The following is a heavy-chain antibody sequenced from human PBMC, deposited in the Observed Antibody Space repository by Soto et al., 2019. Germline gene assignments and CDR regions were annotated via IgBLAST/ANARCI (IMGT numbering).Heavy chain of an antibody. V-gene: IGHV3-64D*06. CDR1: GFTFSSYA. CDR2: ISSNGGST. D-gene: IGHD6-19*01. Sequence: VGSLRLSCSASGFTFSSYAMHWVRQAPGKGLEYVSAISSNGGSTYYADSVKGRFTISRDNSKNTLYLQMSSLRAEDTAVYYCVIHKAVAGTYFDYWGQGTLVTVSS. CDR3: VIHKAVAGTYFDY. J-gene: IGHJ4*02.